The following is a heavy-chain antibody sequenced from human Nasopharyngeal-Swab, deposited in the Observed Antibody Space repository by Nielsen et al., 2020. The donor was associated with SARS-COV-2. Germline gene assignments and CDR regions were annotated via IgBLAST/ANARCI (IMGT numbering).Heavy chain of an antibody. CDR2: IHAGNGDT. D-gene: IGHD6-6*01. J-gene: IGHJ4*02. V-gene: IGHV1-3*01. Sequence: ASVKVSCKASGYNFAVYIMHWVRQAPGQGLEWMGWIHAGNGDTKYSQKFQDRVTFTRDTSADTAYMELSSLRSEDTAVYFCARHFYSRSSRLLYLDYWGQGTLVTVSS. CDR3: ARHFYSRSSRLLYLDY. CDR1: GYNFAVYI.